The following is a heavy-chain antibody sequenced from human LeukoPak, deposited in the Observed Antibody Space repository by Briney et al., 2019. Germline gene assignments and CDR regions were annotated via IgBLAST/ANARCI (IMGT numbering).Heavy chain of an antibody. Sequence: PSETLSLTCTVSGYSISSGYYWGWIRQPPGKGLEWIGSIYYSGSTYYNPSLKSRVTISVDTSKNQFSLKLSSVTAADTAVYYCARVYSSGWPTLGPYYFDYWGQGTLVTVSS. V-gene: IGHV4-38-2*02. D-gene: IGHD6-19*01. CDR3: ARVYSSGWPTLGPYYFDY. CDR2: IYYSGST. J-gene: IGHJ4*02. CDR1: GYSISSGYY.